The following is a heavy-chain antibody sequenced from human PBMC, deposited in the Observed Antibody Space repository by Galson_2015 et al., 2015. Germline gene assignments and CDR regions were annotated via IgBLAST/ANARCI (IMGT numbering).Heavy chain of an antibody. D-gene: IGHD3-10*01. V-gene: IGHV4-34*01. CDR3: ARNGMVRGVRRPYNWFDP. J-gene: IGHJ5*02. CDR1: GGSFSGYY. Sequence: SETLSLTCAVYGGSFSGYYWSWIRQPPGKGLEWIGEINHSGSTNYNPSLKSRVTISVDTSKNQFSLKLSSVTAADTAVYYCARNGMVRGVRRPYNWFDPWGQGTLVTVSS. CDR2: INHSGST.